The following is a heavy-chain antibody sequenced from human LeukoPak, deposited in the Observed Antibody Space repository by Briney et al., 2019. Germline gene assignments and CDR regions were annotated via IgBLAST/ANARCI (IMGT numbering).Heavy chain of an antibody. V-gene: IGHV1-69*02. J-gene: IGHJ6*02. D-gene: IGHD4-11*01. CDR1: GGTFSSYT. CDR3: ASPDLGDYSNSPQGYGMDV. Sequence: SVKVSCKASGGTFSSYTISWVRQAPGQGLEWMGRIIPILGIANYAQKFQGRATITADKSTSTAYMELSSLRSEDTAVYYCASPDLGDYSNSPQGYGMDVWGQGTTVTVSS. CDR2: IIPILGIA.